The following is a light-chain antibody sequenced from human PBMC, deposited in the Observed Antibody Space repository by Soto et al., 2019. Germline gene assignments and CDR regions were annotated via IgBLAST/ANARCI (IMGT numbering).Light chain of an antibody. V-gene: IGKV1-39*01. CDR1: QSISTY. J-gene: IGKJ2*01. CDR2: AAS. CDR3: QQSYSTPYT. Sequence: DIQMTQSPSSLSASVGDRVTITCRASQSISTYLNWYQQKPGKAPELLIYAASSLQSGVPSRFTGSGSGTDFTLTISSLQLEDFATYYCQQSYSTPYTFGQGTKLEIK.